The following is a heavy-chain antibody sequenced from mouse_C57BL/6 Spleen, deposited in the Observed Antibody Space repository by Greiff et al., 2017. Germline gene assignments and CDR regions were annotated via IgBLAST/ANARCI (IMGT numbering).Heavy chain of an antibody. CDR3: ARHTHYYGSSYDAMDY. CDR2: ISSGGSYT. CDR1: GFTFSSYG. D-gene: IGHD1-1*01. V-gene: IGHV5-6*01. J-gene: IGHJ4*01. Sequence: VESGGDLVKPGGSLKLSCAASGFTFSSYGMSWVRQTPDKRLEWVATISSGGSYTYYPDSVKGRFTISRDNAKNTLYLQMSSLKSEDTAMYYCARHTHYYGSSYDAMDYWGQGTSVTVSS.